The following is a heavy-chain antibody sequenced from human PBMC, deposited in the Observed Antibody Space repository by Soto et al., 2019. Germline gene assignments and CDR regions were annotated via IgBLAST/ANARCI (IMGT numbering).Heavy chain of an antibody. J-gene: IGHJ5*02. V-gene: IGHV3-23*01. CDR3: ARCTVDTIVTSGWCHYLDP. D-gene: IGHD6-19*01. CDR2: VSGSGGTT. Sequence: GGSLRLSCAVSGFTFSSSAMSWVRQAPGKGLEWVSAVSGSGGTTYYADSVRGRFTISRDNSKNTLYLQMNSLRAEDTAIYFCARCTVDTIVTSGWCHYLDPWGQGTLVTVSS. CDR1: GFTFSSSA.